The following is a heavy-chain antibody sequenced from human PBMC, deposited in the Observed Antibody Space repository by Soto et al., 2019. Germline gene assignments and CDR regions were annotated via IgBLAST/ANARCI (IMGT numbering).Heavy chain of an antibody. V-gene: IGHV3-74*01. CDR2: INSDGSTT. D-gene: IGHD3-10*01. CDR1: GFIFSGYW. J-gene: IGHJ4*02. CDR3: ARRLGGSGSFIDY. Sequence: EVQLVESGGGLVQPGGSLRLSCAASGFIFSGYWMHWVRQAPGKGLVWVSRINSDGSTTSYADSVKGRFTISRDNAKNTMYLQMNSLRAEDTAVYYCARRLGGSGSFIDYWRQGTLVTVSS.